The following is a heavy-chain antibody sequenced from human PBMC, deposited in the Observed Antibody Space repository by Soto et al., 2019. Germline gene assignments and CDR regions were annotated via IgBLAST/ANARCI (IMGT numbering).Heavy chain of an antibody. CDR1: GFTFSSYS. CDR2: ISSSSSTI. D-gene: IGHD3-3*01. J-gene: IGHJ5*02. Sequence: GGSLRLSCVASGFTFSSYSMNWVRQAPGKGLEWVSYISSSSSTIYYADSVKGRFTISRDNAKNSLYLQMNSLRDEDTAVYYCARDPQDFWSGYNWFDPWGQGTLVTVSS. CDR3: ARDPQDFWSGYNWFDP. V-gene: IGHV3-48*02.